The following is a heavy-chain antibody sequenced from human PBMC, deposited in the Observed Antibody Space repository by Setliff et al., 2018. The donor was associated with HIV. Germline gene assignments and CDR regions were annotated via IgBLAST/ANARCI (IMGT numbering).Heavy chain of an antibody. CDR2: IYHSGST. CDR3: ARRPYYYGSGSYVYYGMDV. CDR1: GYSTSSGYH. V-gene: IGHV4-38-2*01. J-gene: IGHJ6*02. Sequence: SETLSLTCAVSGYSTSSGYHWGWIRQPPGKGLEWIGSIYHSGSTYYNPSLKSRVTISVDTSKNQFSLKLSSVTAAGTAVYYCARRPYYYGSGSYVYYGMDVWGQGTTVTVSS. D-gene: IGHD3-10*01.